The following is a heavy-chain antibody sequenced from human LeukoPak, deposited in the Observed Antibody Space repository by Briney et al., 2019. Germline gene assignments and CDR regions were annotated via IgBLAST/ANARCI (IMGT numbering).Heavy chain of an antibody. CDR1: GGSISSYY. Sequence: SETLSLTCTVSGGSISSYYWSWIRQPPGKGLEWVGYIFYSGRTNYNPSLKSRLTISVDTSKNQFSLTLSSVTAADTAVYYCARGQKYRNGYTVTELGSGYFDYWGQGTLVTVSS. D-gene: IGHD5-18*01. CDR3: ARGQKYRNGYTVTELGSGYFDY. V-gene: IGHV4-59*01. J-gene: IGHJ4*02. CDR2: IFYSGRT.